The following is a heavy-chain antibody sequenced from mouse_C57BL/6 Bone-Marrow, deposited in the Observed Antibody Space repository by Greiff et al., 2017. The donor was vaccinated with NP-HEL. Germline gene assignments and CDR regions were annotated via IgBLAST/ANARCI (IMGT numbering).Heavy chain of an antibody. CDR1: GFTFSSYG. J-gene: IGHJ4*01. D-gene: IGHD2-3*01. CDR2: ISSGGSYT. CDR3: ARHGDGYYGAMDY. V-gene: IGHV5-6*01. Sequence: EVQLVESGGDLVKPGGSLKLSCAASGFTFSSYGMSWVRQTPDKRLEWVATISSGGSYTYYPDSVKGRFTISRDNAKNTLYLQMSSLKSEDTAMYYCARHGDGYYGAMDYWGQGPSVTVSS.